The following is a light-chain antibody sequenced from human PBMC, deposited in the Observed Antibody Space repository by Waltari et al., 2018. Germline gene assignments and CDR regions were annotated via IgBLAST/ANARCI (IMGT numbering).Light chain of an antibody. CDR3: QQRSDSRT. Sequence: EIVLTQSPATLSLSPGERATLSCRDSQSVSSYLAWYQQKPGQAPRLLIYDASNRATGIPARFSGSGSGTDFTLTISSLEPEDFAVYYCQQRSDSRTFGQGTKVEIK. J-gene: IGKJ1*01. CDR2: DAS. V-gene: IGKV3-11*01. CDR1: QSVSSY.